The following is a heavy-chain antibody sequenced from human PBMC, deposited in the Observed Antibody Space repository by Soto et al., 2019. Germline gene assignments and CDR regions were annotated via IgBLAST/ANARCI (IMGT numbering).Heavy chain of an antibody. CDR1: GYDFTNYG. D-gene: IGHD1-26*01. J-gene: IGHJ4*02. Sequence: QVQLVQSGAEVKKTGASVKVSCKSSGYDFTNYGITWVRQAPGQGLDWVGWIRVYNGDTKYAQKFQGRVTLTTDTSTTTAYIELRSLRSDDTAVYYCARGDRSPNYWGQGTLVTVSS. V-gene: IGHV1-18*01. CDR3: ARGDRSPNY. CDR2: IRVYNGDT.